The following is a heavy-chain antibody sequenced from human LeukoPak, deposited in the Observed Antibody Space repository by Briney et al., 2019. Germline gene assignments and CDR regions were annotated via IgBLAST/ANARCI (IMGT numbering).Heavy chain of an antibody. D-gene: IGHD3-10*01. Sequence: SETLSLTCAVYGGSFSDYYWSWIRQPPGKGLEWIGEINHSGSTNYNSSLKSRLTISVDTSKNQFSLKLSSVTAADTAVYYCARVHGSGSYEIDYWGQGSLVTVSS. CDR1: GGSFSDYY. CDR2: INHSGST. CDR3: ARVHGSGSYEIDY. J-gene: IGHJ4*02. V-gene: IGHV4-34*01.